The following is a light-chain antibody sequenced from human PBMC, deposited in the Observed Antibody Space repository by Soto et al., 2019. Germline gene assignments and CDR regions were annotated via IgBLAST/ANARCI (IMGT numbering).Light chain of an antibody. V-gene: IGKV1-5*03. CDR2: RAS. CDR3: LQYESYPLT. J-gene: IGKJ4*01. CDR1: QSISSW. Sequence: QSPSTVSASIGERVTLTCRASQSISSWLAWYQQKPGKAPKLLIYRASSRDTGVPSRFSGSGSGTEFTLTVSSLQPDDFATYYCLQYESYPLTFGGGTIVDIK.